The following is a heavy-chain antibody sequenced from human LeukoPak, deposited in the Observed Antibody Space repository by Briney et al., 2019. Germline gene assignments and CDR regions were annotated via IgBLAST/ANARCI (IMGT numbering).Heavy chain of an antibody. D-gene: IGHD5-12*01. CDR1: GYIFSSYG. Sequence: ASVKVSCKASGYIFSSYGITWVRQAPGQGLEWMGWINTYSGNTNYAQFLQGRVTMTTDTSTSTVYMELRSLRSDDTAVYYCARAAADIVATYDYYYYGMDVWGQGTTVTVSS. CDR3: ARAAADIVATYDYYYYGMDV. CDR2: INTYSGNT. V-gene: IGHV1-18*01. J-gene: IGHJ6*02.